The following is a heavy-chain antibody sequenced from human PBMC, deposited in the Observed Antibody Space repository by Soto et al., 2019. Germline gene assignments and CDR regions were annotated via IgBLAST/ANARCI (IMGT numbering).Heavy chain of an antibody. CDR3: ARFCSSSLCYAAFDY. V-gene: IGHV1-3*01. CDR1: GYTFTSFA. CDR2: INAGNGAT. J-gene: IGHJ4*02. D-gene: IGHD2-2*01. Sequence: QVQLVQSGAEVRKPGASVKVSCKASGYTFTSFASNWVRQAPGQRLERVGWINAGNGATTYSQNFQGRVTITRDTSANSASMELRSLTSEDTAVFYCARFCSSSLCYAAFDYWGQGTLVTVSS.